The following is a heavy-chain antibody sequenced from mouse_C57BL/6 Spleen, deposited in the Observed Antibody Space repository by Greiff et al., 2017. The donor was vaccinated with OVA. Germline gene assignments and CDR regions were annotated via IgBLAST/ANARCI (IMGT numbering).Heavy chain of an antibody. V-gene: IGHV1-64*01. CDR2: IHPNSGST. CDR3: SYYYGSSEWYFDV. Sequence: QVQLQQPGAELVKPGASVKLSCKASGYTFTSYWMHWVKQRPGQGLEWIGMIHPNSGSTNYNEKFKSKATLTVDKSSSTAYMQLSSLTSEDSAVYYCSYYYGSSEWYFDVWGTGTTVTVSS. J-gene: IGHJ1*03. D-gene: IGHD1-1*01. CDR1: GYTFTSYW.